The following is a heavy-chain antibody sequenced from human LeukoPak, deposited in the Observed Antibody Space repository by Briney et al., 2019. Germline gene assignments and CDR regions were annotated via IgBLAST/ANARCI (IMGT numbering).Heavy chain of an antibody. CDR2: FYSGGHT. CDR1: GFSVSSNY. D-gene: IGHD2-2*02. V-gene: IGHV3-53*01. Sequence: GGSLRLSCVDSGFSVSSNYLSWVRQAPGKGLEWVSVFYSGGHTYYADSVRGRFTVSRDNSKNTLALQMNRLSAEDTAGYYCARDQLGGYCTSTNCYTSFYYWGRGTLVTVSS. J-gene: IGHJ4*02. CDR3: ARDQLGGYCTSTNCYTSFYY.